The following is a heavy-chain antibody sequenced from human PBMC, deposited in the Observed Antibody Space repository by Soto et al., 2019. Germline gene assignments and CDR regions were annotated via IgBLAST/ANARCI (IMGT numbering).Heavy chain of an antibody. V-gene: IGHV4-30-4*02. J-gene: IGHJ5*02. Sequence: SETLSLTCTVSGGSISSGDYYWSWIRQPPGKGLEWIGYIYYSGSTYYNPSLKSRVTISVDTSKNQFSLKLSSVTAADTAVYYCARASGCSGGSCAFDPWGQGTLVTVSS. CDR2: IYYSGST. CDR1: GGSISSGDYY. D-gene: IGHD2-15*01. CDR3: ARASGCSGGSCAFDP.